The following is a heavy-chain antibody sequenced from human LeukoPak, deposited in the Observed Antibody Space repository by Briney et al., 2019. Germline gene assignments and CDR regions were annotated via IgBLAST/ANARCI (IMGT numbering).Heavy chain of an antibody. J-gene: IGHJ4*02. Sequence: GESLKISCKGSGYSFTSYWIGWVRQMPGKGLEWMGIIYPGDSDTRNSPSFQGQVTISADKSISTAYVQWSSLKASDTAMYYCARLYDSSGYPLDYWGQGTLVTVSS. CDR2: IYPGDSDT. CDR3: ARLYDSSGYPLDY. D-gene: IGHD3-22*01. V-gene: IGHV5-51*01. CDR1: GYSFTSYW.